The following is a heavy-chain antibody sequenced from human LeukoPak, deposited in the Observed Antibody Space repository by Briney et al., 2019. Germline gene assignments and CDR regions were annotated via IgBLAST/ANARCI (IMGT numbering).Heavy chain of an antibody. CDR2: IYYSGST. J-gene: IGHJ4*02. CDR1: GGSISSYY. Sequence: SETLSLTCTVSGGSISSYYWSWIRQPPGKGLEWIGYIYYSGSTNYNPSLKSRVTISVDTSKDQFSLKLSSVTAADTAVYYCARSIAAAGHFDYWGQGTLVTVSS. D-gene: IGHD6-13*01. CDR3: ARSIAAAGHFDY. V-gene: IGHV4-59*01.